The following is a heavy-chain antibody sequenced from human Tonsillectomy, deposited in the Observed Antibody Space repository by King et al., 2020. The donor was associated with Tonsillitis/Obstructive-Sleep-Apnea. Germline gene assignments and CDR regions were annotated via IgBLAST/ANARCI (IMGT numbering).Heavy chain of an antibody. Sequence: VQLVESGGGLVQPGGSLRLSCAASGFTFSSYEMNWVRQAPGKGLEWVSYISSSGSTIYYADSVKGRFTISRDNAKNSLYLQMNSLRAEDTAVYYCARDRGGYGDFDAFDIWGQGTMVTVSS. CDR3: ARDRGGYGDFDAFDI. CDR1: GFTFSSYE. J-gene: IGHJ3*02. CDR2: ISSSGSTI. D-gene: IGHD4-17*01. V-gene: IGHV3-48*03.